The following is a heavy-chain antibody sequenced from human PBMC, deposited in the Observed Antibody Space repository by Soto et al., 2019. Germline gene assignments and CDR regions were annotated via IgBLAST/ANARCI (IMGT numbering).Heavy chain of an antibody. V-gene: IGHV4-30-2*01. D-gene: IGHD2-15*01. CDR3: ARHSVAEDYFDY. CDR2: IYHSGPT. J-gene: IGHJ4*02. CDR1: GGSINSSGYA. Sequence: PSETLSLTCAVSGGSINSSGYAWSWIRQPPGKGLEWIGYIYHSGPTYYNPSLKSRLTISVDNSKNQFSLKLTSVTAADTAVYYCARHSVAEDYFDYWGQGALVTVSS.